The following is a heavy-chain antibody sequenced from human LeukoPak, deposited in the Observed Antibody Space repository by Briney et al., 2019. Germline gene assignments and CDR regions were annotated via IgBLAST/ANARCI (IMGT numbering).Heavy chain of an antibody. CDR1: DDSISRDF. D-gene: IGHD6-19*01. Sequence: PSETLSLTCTASDDSISRDFWTWIRQPPGKGLEWIGYIRYSGRTEYNPSLKSRVTISIQTSKYQFSLKLTSVTAADTAIYYCARLPDVSGWPFDYWGQGIPVTVSS. CDR3: ARLPDVSGWPFDY. J-gene: IGHJ4*02. CDR2: IRYSGRT. V-gene: IGHV4-59*01.